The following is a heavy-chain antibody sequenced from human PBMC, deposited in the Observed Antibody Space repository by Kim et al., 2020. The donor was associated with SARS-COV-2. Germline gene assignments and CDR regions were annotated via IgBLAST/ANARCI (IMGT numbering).Heavy chain of an antibody. V-gene: IGHV3-30*18. J-gene: IGHJ4*02. CDR2: ISHDGREK. Sequence: GGSLRLSCVASGFSFGSYGMHWVRQAPGKGPEWVAFISHDGREKNYVDSVKGRFTISRDNSRNTVYLQMYSPRPEDTAVYYCANKAAVAGGFWGQGTLVTVSS. CDR3: ANKAAVAGGF. D-gene: IGHD6-13*01. CDR1: GFSFGSYG.